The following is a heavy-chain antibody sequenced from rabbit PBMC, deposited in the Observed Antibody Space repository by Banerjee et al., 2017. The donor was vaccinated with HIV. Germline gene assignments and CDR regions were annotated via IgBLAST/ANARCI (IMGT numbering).Heavy chain of an antibody. CDR3: ARGGIFAVGADL. CDR1: GFTISSSYY. V-gene: IGHV1S40*01. CDR2: IYAGSSGST. J-gene: IGHJ4*01. Sequence: QSLEESGGGLVQPEGSLALTCKASGFTISSSYYMCWVRQAPGKGLEWIACIYAGSSGSTYYASWAKGRFTISKTSSTTVTLQMTSLTAADTATYFCARGGIFAVGADLWGPGTLVTVS. D-gene: IGHD4-2*01.